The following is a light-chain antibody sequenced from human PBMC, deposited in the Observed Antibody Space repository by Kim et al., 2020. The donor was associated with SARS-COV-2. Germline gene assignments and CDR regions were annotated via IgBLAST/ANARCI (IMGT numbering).Light chain of an antibody. CDR1: NIGSKS. V-gene: IGLV3-21*04. CDR2: HDT. Sequence: PGKTARITSRGNNIGSKSVHWYQQRPGQAPVVVIYHDTDRPSDIPERFSGSNSENTATLTISRAEAGDEADYYCQVWDSTSDHWVFGGGTRLTVL. CDR3: QVWDSTSDHWV. J-gene: IGLJ3*02.